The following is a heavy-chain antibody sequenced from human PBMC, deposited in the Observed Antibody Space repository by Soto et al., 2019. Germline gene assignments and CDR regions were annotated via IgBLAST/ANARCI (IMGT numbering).Heavy chain of an antibody. CDR2: ISWNSGSI. D-gene: IGHD3-10*01. V-gene: IGHV3-9*01. J-gene: IGHJ4*02. Sequence: EVQLVESGGGLVQPGRSLRLSCAASGFTFDDYAMHWVRQAPGKGLEWVSGISWNSGSIGYADSVKGRFTISRDNAKNSLYLQMNSLRAEDTALYYCAKDITMVRGVIDGGFDYWGQGTLVTVSS. CDR1: GFTFDDYA. CDR3: AKDITMVRGVIDGGFDY.